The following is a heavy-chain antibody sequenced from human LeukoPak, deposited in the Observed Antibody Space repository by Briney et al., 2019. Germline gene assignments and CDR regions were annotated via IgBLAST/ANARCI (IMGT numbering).Heavy chain of an antibody. D-gene: IGHD6-19*01. CDR1: GFNLRSLC. V-gene: IGHV3-33*06. CDR3: AKDPAVARGQYYFDY. J-gene: IGHJ4*02. CDR2: IMYDGSNK. Sequence: GSLGLSWGTSGFNLRSLCHHWGRQAPGQGVGGVAGIMYDGSNKYYADSVKGRFTISRDNSKNTLYLQMNSLRAEDTAVYYCAKDPAVARGQYYFDYWGQGTLVTVSS.